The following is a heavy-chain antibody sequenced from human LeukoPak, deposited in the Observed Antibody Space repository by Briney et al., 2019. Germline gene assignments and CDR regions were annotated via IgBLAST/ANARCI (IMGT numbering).Heavy chain of an antibody. CDR1: GYTFTSHG. CDR3: ARDGTFYSGSYSYYFDY. D-gene: IGHD1-26*01. Sequence: ASVKVSCKASGYTFTSHGISWVRQPPGQGLEWMGRISIYSDNTNYARKLQGRLTMTTDTSTSTAYMELKSLRSDDTAVYYCARDGTFYSGSYSYYFDYWGQGTLVTVSS. J-gene: IGHJ4*02. V-gene: IGHV1-18*01. CDR2: ISIYSDNT.